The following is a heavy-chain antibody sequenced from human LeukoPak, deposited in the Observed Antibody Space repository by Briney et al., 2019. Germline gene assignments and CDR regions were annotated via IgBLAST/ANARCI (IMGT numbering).Heavy chain of an antibody. J-gene: IGHJ4*02. D-gene: IGHD2-15*01. CDR2: ISYDGSNK. CDR1: GFTFSTYG. Sequence: PGRSLRLSCAASGFTFSTYGMHWVRQAPGKGLEWVAVISYDGSNKYYVDSVKGRFTISRDNSKNTLDLQMNSLRAEDTAVYYCAKELHKTTWYSHWGQGTLVTVSP. CDR3: AKELHKTTWYSH. V-gene: IGHV3-30*18.